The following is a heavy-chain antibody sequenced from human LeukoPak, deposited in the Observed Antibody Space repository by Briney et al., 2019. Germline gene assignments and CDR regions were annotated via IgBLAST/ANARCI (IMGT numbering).Heavy chain of an antibody. V-gene: IGHV4-34*01. J-gene: IGHJ4*02. CDR2: INHSGST. D-gene: IGHD3-3*01. Sequence: PSETLSLTCAVYGGSFSGYYWSWIRQPPGKGLEWIGEINHSGSTNYNPSLKSRVTISVDTSKNQFSLKLGSVTAADTAVYYCARVRFLEWLLRYYFDYWGQGTLVTVSS. CDR3: ARVRFLEWLLRYYFDY. CDR1: GGSFSGYY.